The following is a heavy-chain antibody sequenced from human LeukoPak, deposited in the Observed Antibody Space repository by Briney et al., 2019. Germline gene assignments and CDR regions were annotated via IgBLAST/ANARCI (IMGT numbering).Heavy chain of an antibody. J-gene: IGHJ1*01. V-gene: IGHV3-7*01. CDR2: IKQDGSEK. CDR1: GFTFSSYW. D-gene: IGHD3-22*01. Sequence: GGSLRLSCAASGFTFSSYWMSWVRQAPGKGLEWVANIKQDGSEKYYVDSVKGRFTISRDNAKNSLYLQMNSLRAEDTAVYYCARVPVLVTYYYDSSGYYFQHWGQGTLVTVSS. CDR3: ARVPVLVTYYYDSSGYYFQH.